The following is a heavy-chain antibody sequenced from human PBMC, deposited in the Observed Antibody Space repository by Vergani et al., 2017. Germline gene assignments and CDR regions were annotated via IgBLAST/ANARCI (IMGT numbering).Heavy chain of an antibody. CDR3: ATLKSRYXDSSGYFGYYFDY. V-gene: IGHV4-59*12. CDR1: GGSFNTYY. Sequence: QVQLEESGPGLVKPSETLSLTCTVSGGSFNTYYWSWIRQSPGKGLEWIGYIYSTGSTNYNPSLNSRVTMSVDTSKNQFSLNLRSVTAADTAVYYCATLKSRYXDSSGYFGYYFDYWGQGTLVTVSS. CDR2: IYSTGST. J-gene: IGHJ4*02. D-gene: IGHD3-22*01.